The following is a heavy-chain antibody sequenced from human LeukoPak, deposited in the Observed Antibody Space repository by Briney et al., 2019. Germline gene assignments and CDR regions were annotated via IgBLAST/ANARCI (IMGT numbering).Heavy chain of an antibody. V-gene: IGHV3-23*01. CDR1: GFTFSSYA. CDR3: ARAPTFYYYYMDV. J-gene: IGHJ6*03. Sequence: GGSLRLSCAASGFTFSSYAMTWVRQAPGKGLVRVSILSATSGSTYYADSVKGRFTISRDNSKNTLYLRMNSLRAEDTAVYYCARAPTFYYYYMDVWGKGTTVTVSS. CDR2: LSATSGST. D-gene: IGHD4-11*01.